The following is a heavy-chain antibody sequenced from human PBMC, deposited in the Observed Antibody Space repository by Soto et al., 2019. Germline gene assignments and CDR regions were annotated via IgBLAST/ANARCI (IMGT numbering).Heavy chain of an antibody. J-gene: IGHJ4*02. CDR2: ISYDGSNK. CDR3: AKGPTLTPPSYYFNY. V-gene: IGHV3-30*18. D-gene: IGHD3-9*01. CDR1: GFTFSNYG. Sequence: QVQLVESGGGVVQPGRSLRLSCAASGFTFSNYGMHWVRQAPGKGLEWVAVISYDGSNKYYAVSVKGRFTISRDNSKNTLYLQMNSLRAEDTAVYSCAKGPTLTPPSYYFNYWGQGTLVTVSS.